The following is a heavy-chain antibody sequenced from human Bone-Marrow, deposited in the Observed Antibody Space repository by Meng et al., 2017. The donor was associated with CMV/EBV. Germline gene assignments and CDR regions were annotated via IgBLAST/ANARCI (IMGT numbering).Heavy chain of an antibody. Sequence: SETLSLTCTVSGGSISSSSYYWGWIRQPPGKGLEWIGSIYYSENTFYNPSLKSRVTISVDTSKNQFSLKLSSVTAADTAVYYCARGSGNYDPHYYYGMDVWGQGTTVTVSS. V-gene: IGHV4-39*07. CDR3: ARGSGNYDPHYYYGMDV. D-gene: IGHD1-7*01. CDR1: GGSISSSSYY. CDR2: IYYSENT. J-gene: IGHJ6*02.